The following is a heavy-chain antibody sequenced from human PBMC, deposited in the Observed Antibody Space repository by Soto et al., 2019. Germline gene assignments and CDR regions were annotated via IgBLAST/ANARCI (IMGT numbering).Heavy chain of an antibody. CDR1: GGSISSYY. J-gene: IGHJ6*02. Sequence: PSETLSLTCTVSGGSISSYYWSWIRQLHGKGLEWIGYIYYSGSTNYNPSLKSRVTISVDTSKNQFSLKLSSVTAADTAVYYCAREKGGGYSYGSRHYYYYYGMDVWGQGTTVTVSS. CDR3: AREKGGGYSYGSRHYYYYYGMDV. D-gene: IGHD5-18*01. V-gene: IGHV4-59*01. CDR2: IYYSGST.